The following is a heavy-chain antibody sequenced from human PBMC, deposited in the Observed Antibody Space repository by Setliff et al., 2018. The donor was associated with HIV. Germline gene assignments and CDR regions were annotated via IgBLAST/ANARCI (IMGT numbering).Heavy chain of an antibody. J-gene: IGHJ5*02. CDR3: ARLGGNWGYWFDP. D-gene: IGHD7-27*01. V-gene: IGHV4-39*01. CDR2: IYYSGTT. Sequence: SETLSLTCTVSGGLISSHIYQWGWIRQPPGKGLEWIGSIYYSGTTYYNPSLKSRLTISIDTSMNQFSLRLNALTAADTAVYYCARLGGNWGYWFDPWSQGTLVTVSS. CDR1: GGLISSHIYQ.